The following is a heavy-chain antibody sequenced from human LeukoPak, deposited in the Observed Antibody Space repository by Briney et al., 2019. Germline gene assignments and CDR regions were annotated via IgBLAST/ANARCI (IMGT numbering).Heavy chain of an antibody. D-gene: IGHD2-2*01. CDR2: INPNSGGT. Sequence: ASVKVSSKASGYTFTGYYMHWVRQAPGQWLEWMGWINPNSGGTNYAQKCQGRVTMNRKTSISTAYMELSRLRSDDTAVYYCAAQGSREYQLPIFDYWGQGTLVTVSX. J-gene: IGHJ4*02. CDR1: GYTFTGYY. CDR3: AAQGSREYQLPIFDY. V-gene: IGHV1-2*02.